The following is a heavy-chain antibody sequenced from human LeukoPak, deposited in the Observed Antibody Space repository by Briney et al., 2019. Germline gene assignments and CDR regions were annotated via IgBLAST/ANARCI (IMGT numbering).Heavy chain of an antibody. J-gene: IGHJ4*02. D-gene: IGHD3-10*02. CDR1: GFTFSSYG. CDR2: IYSGGST. V-gene: IGHV3-NL1*01. CDR3: APPLFGDFSFDY. Sequence: GGSLRLSCAASGFTFSSYGMHWVRQAPGKGLEWVSVIYSGGSTYYADSVKGRFTISRDDSKDTLYLQMNSLRAEDTAVYYCAPPLFGDFSFDYWGQGTLVTVSS.